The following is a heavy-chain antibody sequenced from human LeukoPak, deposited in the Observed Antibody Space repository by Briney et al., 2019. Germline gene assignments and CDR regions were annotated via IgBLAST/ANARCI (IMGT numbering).Heavy chain of an antibody. CDR2: IYYTGST. CDR3: ASGIAVPD. Sequence: SGTLSLTCTVSGGSISSTNFYWGWIRRPPGKGLEWIGSIYYTGSTYYNPSLKSRVTISIDTSKNQFSLRLSSVTAADTALYYCASGIAVPDWGQGTLVTVSS. V-gene: IGHV4-39*01. D-gene: IGHD2-21*01. J-gene: IGHJ4*02. CDR1: GGSISSTNFY.